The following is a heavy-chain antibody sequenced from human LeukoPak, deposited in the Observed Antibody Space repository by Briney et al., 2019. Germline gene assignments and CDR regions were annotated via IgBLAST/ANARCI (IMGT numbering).Heavy chain of an antibody. CDR2: ISSSGSTI. CDR3: ARVPGYSYALVYYGMDV. J-gene: IGHJ6*02. V-gene: IGHV3-11*01. Sequence: PGGSLRLSCAASGFTFGDYYMSWIRQAPGKGLEWVSYISSSGSTIYYADSVKGRFTISRDNAKNSLYLQMNSLRAEDTAVYYCARVPGYSYALVYYGMDVWGQGTTVTVSS. CDR1: GFTFGDYY. D-gene: IGHD5-18*01.